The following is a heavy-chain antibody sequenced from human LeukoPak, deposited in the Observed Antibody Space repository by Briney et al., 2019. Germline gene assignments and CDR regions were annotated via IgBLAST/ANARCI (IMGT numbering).Heavy chain of an antibody. D-gene: IGHD3-10*01. CDR2: IYYSGST. V-gene: IGHV4-31*03. J-gene: IGHJ5*02. CDR1: GGSISSGGYY. Sequence: SETLSLTCTVSGGSISSGGYYWSWIRQHPGKGLEWIGYIYYSGSTYHNPSLKSRVTISVDTSKNQFSLKLSSVTAADTAVYFCAGGGLLWFGELVWFDPWGQGTLVTVSS. CDR3: AGGGLLWFGELVWFDP.